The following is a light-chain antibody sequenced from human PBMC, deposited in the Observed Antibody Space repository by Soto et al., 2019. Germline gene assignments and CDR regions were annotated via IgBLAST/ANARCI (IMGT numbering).Light chain of an antibody. J-gene: IGLJ1*01. CDR2: EVV. Sequence: QSALTQPPSASGSPGQSVTISCTGTKNDIGVYDFVSWYQHHPGKAPRLIIYEVVQRPSGAPYRFSGSKSGSTASLTISGLQGEDEADYYCSAYTVSRTYVFGTGTKVTVL. V-gene: IGLV2-8*01. CDR1: KNDIGVYDF. CDR3: SAYTVSRTYV.